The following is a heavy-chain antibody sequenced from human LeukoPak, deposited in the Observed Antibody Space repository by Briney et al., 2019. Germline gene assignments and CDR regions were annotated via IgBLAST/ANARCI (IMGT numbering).Heavy chain of an antibody. D-gene: IGHD5-18*01. Sequence: GGSLRLSCTASGFTFGDYGMNWVRQAPGKGLEWVGFIRGKAYGGATEYAASVKGRFTISRDVSKSIAYLQMNSLKTEDTAVYYCTRPRDPVDTAMVTDYWGQGTLVTVSS. J-gene: IGHJ4*02. CDR1: GFTFGDYG. V-gene: IGHV3-49*04. CDR3: TRPRDPVDTAMVTDY. CDR2: IRGKAYGGAT.